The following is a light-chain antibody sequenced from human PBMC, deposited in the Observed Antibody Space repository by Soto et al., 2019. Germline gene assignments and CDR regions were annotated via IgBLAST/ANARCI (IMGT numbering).Light chain of an antibody. J-gene: IGLJ2*01. CDR2: SNS. CDR3: QSYDSSLSGVL. Sequence: QAVVTQPPSVSGAPGQRVTISCTGSSSNIGAGYDVHWYQQLPGKAPKLLIYSNSNRPSGVPDRFSGSKSGTSASLAITGLQAEDEADYYCQSYDSSLSGVLFGGGTQLTVL. V-gene: IGLV1-40*01. CDR1: SSNIGAGYD.